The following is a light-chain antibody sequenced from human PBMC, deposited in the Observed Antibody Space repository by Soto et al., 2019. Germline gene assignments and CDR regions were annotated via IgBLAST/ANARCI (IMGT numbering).Light chain of an antibody. CDR2: EVS. Sequence: QSALTQPASVSGSPGQSITISCTGTSDDVGLYNYVSWYQHHPGKAPKLMIYEVSYRPSGVSNRFSGSKSGNTASLTISGLGPEDEADYYCSSFTISSTLVFGGGTKVTVL. CDR1: SDDVGLYNY. CDR3: SSFTISSTLV. V-gene: IGLV2-14*01. J-gene: IGLJ2*01.